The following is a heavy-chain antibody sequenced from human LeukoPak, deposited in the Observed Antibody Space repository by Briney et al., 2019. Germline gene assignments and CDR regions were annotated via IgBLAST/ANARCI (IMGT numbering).Heavy chain of an antibody. D-gene: IGHD3-22*01. J-gene: IGHJ4*02. Sequence: ASVKVSCKASGYTFTSYYMHWVRQAPGQGLEWMGIINPSGGSTSYAQKFQGRVTMTRDTSTSTAYMELRSLRSDDTAVYYCAWDSSGYYSCDYWGQGTLVTVSS. V-gene: IGHV1-46*01. CDR3: AWDSSGYYSCDY. CDR2: INPSGGST. CDR1: GYTFTSYY.